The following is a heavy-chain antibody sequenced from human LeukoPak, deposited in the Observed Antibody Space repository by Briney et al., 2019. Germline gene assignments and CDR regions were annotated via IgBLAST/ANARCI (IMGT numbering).Heavy chain of an antibody. D-gene: IGHD3-22*01. CDR3: ARQVPYYYDSSGYWDAFDI. V-gene: IGHV4-34*01. Sequence: SETLSLTCAVYGGSFSGYYWSWIRQPPGKGLEWIGEINNSGSTNYNPSLESRVTISVDTSKNQFSLKLSSVTAADTAVYYCARQVPYYYDSSGYWDAFDIWGQGTMVTVSS. CDR1: GGSFSGYY. CDR2: INNSGST. J-gene: IGHJ3*02.